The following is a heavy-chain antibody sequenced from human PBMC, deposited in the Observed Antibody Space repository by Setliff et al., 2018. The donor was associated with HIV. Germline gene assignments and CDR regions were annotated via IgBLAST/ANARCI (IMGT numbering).Heavy chain of an antibody. V-gene: IGHV3-15*01. J-gene: IGHJ3*02. Sequence: PGESPKISCAGSGFTFNDAWISWVRQAPGKGLDWVGRIKANTDGGTTDYAAPVRGRFTISRDDSKNTVYLQMDSLKTEDTAIYYCTTAPFTIILVEISEDSFDIWGQGTVVTVSS. CDR1: GFTFNDAW. D-gene: IGHD3-22*01. CDR3: TTAPFTIILVEISEDSFDI. CDR2: IKANTDGGTT.